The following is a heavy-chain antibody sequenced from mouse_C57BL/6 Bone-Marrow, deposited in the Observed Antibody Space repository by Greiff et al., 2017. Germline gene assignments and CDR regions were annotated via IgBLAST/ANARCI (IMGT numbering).Heavy chain of an antibody. D-gene: IGHD4-1*01. CDR3: AREELGWYFDV. CDR1: GYTFTDYY. Sequence: EVQLQQSGPELVKPGASVKISCKASGYTFTDYYMNWVKQSHGKSLEWIGDINPNNGGTSYNQKFKGKATLTVDKSSSTAYMELRSLTSEDSAVYDCAREELGWYFDVWGTGTTVTVSS. V-gene: IGHV1-26*01. J-gene: IGHJ1*03. CDR2: INPNNGGT.